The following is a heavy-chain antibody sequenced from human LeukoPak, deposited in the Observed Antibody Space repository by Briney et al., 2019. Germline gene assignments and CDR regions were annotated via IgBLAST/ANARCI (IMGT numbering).Heavy chain of an antibody. J-gene: IGHJ5*02. V-gene: IGHV1-24*01. CDR3: ARGGIAAADNWFDP. Sequence: GASVKVSCKVSGYTLADLSMHWVRQSPGKGLEWMGGFDPEDGETIYAQKFQGRVTMTRSTSISTAYMELSSLRSEDTAVYYCARGGIAAADNWFDPWGQGTLVTVSS. CDR2: FDPEDGET. D-gene: IGHD6-13*01. CDR1: GYTLADLS.